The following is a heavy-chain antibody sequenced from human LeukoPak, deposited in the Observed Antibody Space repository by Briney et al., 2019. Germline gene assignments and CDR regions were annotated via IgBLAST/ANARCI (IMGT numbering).Heavy chain of an antibody. D-gene: IGHD1-26*01. V-gene: IGHV1-8*03. CDR3: ARESPSREDAGGGPR. Sequence: ASVKVSCKASGYTFTSYDINWVRQATGQGLEWMGWMNPNSGNTGYAQKFQGRVTITRNTSISTAYMELSSLRSEDTAVYYCARESPSREDAGGGPRWGQGTLVTVSS. CDR1: GYTFTSYD. CDR2: MNPNSGNT. J-gene: IGHJ4*02.